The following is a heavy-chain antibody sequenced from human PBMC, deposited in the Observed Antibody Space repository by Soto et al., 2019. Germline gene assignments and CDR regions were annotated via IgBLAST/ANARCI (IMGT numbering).Heavy chain of an antibody. CDR2: VSDDGDTQ. CDR3: ARLDYGDYEDFDP. V-gene: IGHV3-30-3*01. J-gene: IGHJ5*02. Sequence: GGSLRLSCAASGFIFSSHAIHWVRQAPGKGLEWVAVVSDDGDTQFYADSVKGRFTISRDNAKNTLYLQMNSLRAEDTAVYYCARLDYGDYEDFDPWGQGTLVTVSS. D-gene: IGHD4-17*01. CDR1: GFIFSSHA.